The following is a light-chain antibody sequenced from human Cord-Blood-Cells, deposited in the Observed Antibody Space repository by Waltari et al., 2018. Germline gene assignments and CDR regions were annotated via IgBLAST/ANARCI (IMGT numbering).Light chain of an antibody. CDR2: SNK. Sequence: QSVLTPPPSASGTPGQRVTLPCSGSSSTIGSNTVNWYQHPPGTAPKRLIYSNKQRPSGVPDRFSGSKSGTSASLAISGLQSEDEADYYCAAWDDSLNGWVFGGGTKLTVL. V-gene: IGLV1-44*01. J-gene: IGLJ3*02. CDR3: AAWDDSLNGWV. CDR1: SSTIGSNT.